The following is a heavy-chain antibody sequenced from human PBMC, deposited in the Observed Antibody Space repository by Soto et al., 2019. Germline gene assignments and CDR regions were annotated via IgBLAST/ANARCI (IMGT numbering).Heavy chain of an antibody. D-gene: IGHD3-3*01. J-gene: IGHJ4*02. Sequence: GGSLRLSCAASGFTFSSYAMSWVRQAPGKGLEWVSAISGSGGSTYYADSVKGRFTISRDNSKNTLYLQMNSLRAEDTAVYYCEKKPPIFGVVNPIDYWGQGTLVPVYS. CDR2: ISGSGGST. CDR1: GFTFSSYA. CDR3: EKKPPIFGVVNPIDY. V-gene: IGHV3-23*01.